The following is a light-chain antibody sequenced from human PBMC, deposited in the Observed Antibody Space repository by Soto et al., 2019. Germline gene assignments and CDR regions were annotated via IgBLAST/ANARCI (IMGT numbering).Light chain of an antibody. J-gene: IGKJ1*01. CDR1: QGIRND. V-gene: IGKV1-6*01. CDR3: LQDYNYPPT. CDR2: AAS. Sequence: AIQMTQSPSSLSASVGDRVTITCRASQGIRNDLGWYQQKPGKAPKLLIYAASSLQSGVLSRFSGSGSGTDFTLTISSLQPEDFETYYCLQDYNYPPTFGQGTKVEIK.